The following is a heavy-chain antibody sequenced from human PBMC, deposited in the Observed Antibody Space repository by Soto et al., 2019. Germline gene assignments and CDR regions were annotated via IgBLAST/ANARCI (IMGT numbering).Heavy chain of an antibody. Sequence: QVQLVESGGGVVQPGRSLRLSCEASGFSLSTYGMHWVRQAPGKGLEWVAVISYDGSNKYHADSVTGRFTISRDNSRNTLYLQMNSLRLDDTAVYYCATDAPRYSGFDFSQWGQGTLVTVSS. V-gene: IGHV3-30*03. CDR1: GFSLSTYG. D-gene: IGHD5-12*01. CDR2: ISYDGSNK. CDR3: ATDAPRYSGFDFSQ. J-gene: IGHJ4*02.